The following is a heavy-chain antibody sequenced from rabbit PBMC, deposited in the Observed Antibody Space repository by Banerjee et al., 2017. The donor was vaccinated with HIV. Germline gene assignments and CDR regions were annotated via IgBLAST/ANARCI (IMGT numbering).Heavy chain of an antibody. CDR2: IYTGSGHI. CDR3: VRGGYDENYFNL. CDR1: GFSFSSSYY. V-gene: IGHV1S40*01. D-gene: IGHD2-1*01. Sequence: QSLEESGGDLVKPGASLTLTCTASGFSFSSSYYMCWVRQAPGKGLEWIGCIYTGSGHIYYASWAKGRFTISKTSSTTVTLQMTSLTGADTATYFCVRGGYDENYFNLWGPGTLVTVS. J-gene: IGHJ4*01.